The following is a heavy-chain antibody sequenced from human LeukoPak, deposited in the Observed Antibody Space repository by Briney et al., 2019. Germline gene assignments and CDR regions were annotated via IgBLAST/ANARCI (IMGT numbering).Heavy chain of an antibody. CDR2: INHSGST. J-gene: IGHJ5*02. D-gene: IGHD2-2*01. Sequence: SETLSLTCAVYGGSFSGYYWSWIRQPPGKGLEWIGEINHSGSTNYNPSLKSRVTISVDTSKNQFSLKLSSVTAADTAVYYCARVLGYCSSTSCWWFDPWGQGTLVTVSS. V-gene: IGHV4-34*01. CDR1: GGSFSGYY. CDR3: ARVLGYCSSTSCWWFDP.